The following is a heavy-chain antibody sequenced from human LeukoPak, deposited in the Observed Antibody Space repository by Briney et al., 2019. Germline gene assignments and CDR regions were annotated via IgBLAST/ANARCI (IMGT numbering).Heavy chain of an antibody. Sequence: GESLKISCKGSGYNFTSSWIGWVRQMPGKGLDWMGIIYPGDSDTRYSPSFQGQVTISDDKSISTAYLQWSSLNTSDTAIYYCARYTDLYYFDYWGQGALVGVSS. D-gene: IGHD1-1*01. J-gene: IGHJ4*02. CDR2: IYPGDSDT. V-gene: IGHV5-51*01. CDR1: GYNFTSSW. CDR3: ARYTDLYYFDY.